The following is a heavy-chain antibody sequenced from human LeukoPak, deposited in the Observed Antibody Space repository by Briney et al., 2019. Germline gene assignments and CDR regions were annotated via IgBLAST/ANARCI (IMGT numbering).Heavy chain of an antibody. CDR3: ARTQSGSYYVFDY. D-gene: IGHD1-26*01. V-gene: IGHV4-28*01. CDR1: GYSISSSNW. J-gene: IGHJ4*02. Sequence: SETLSLTCAVSGYSISSSNWWGWIRQPPGKGLEWIGYIYYSGSTYYNPSLKSRVTMSVDTSKNQFSLKLSSVTAVDTAVYYCARTQSGSYYVFDYGGQGTLVTVSS. CDR2: IYYSGST.